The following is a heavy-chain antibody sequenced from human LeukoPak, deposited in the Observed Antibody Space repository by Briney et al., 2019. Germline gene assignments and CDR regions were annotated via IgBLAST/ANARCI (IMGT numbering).Heavy chain of an antibody. J-gene: IGHJ4*02. CDR3: ARKPYDYVWGSYPGGGYFDY. CDR1: GYTFTGYY. D-gene: IGHD3-16*02. Sequence: GASVKVSCKASGYTFTGYYMHWVRQAPGQGLEWMGWINPNSGGTNYAQKFQGRVTMTRDTSISTAYVELSRLRSDDTAVYYCARKPYDYVWGSYPGGGYFDYWGQGTLVTVSS. CDR2: INPNSGGT. V-gene: IGHV1-2*02.